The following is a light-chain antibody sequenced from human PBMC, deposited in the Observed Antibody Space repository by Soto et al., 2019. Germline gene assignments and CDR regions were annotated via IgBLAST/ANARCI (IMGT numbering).Light chain of an antibody. J-gene: IGKJ1*01. Sequence: EIAMTQSPATLSVSPGERATLSCRASQSVSSNLAWYQQKPGQAPRLLIYGASTRATGIPARFSGSGSGTEFTLTISSLQPDDFATYYCQQYNSYSFGQGTKVDIK. V-gene: IGKV3-15*01. CDR3: QQYNSYS. CDR2: GAS. CDR1: QSVSSN.